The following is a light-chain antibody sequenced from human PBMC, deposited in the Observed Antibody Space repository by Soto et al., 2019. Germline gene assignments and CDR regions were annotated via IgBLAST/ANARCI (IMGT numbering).Light chain of an antibody. Sequence: QSVLTQPASVSGSPGQSITISCTATSTGVGDYEYVAWYQQYTGKAPQLIIYEVFNRPSGVSNRFSGSKSGYTASLIISGLRAEDEADYYCSSYTSGATLIFGGGTKVTVL. CDR3: SSYTSGATLI. J-gene: IGLJ2*01. V-gene: IGLV2-14*01. CDR1: STGVGDYEY. CDR2: EVF.